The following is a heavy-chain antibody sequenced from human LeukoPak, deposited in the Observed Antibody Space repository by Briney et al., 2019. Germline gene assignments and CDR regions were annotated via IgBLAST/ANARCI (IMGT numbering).Heavy chain of an antibody. Sequence: SGTLSLTCAVSGGSISSSNWWSWVRQPPGKGLEWIGEIYHSGSTNYNPSLKNQLTISIDTSKSQFSLKLTSVTAADTAVYYCARGESSSSNWFDPWGQGTLVTVSS. CDR3: ARGESSSSNWFDP. D-gene: IGHD2-2*01. J-gene: IGHJ5*02. V-gene: IGHV4-4*02. CDR2: IYHSGST. CDR1: GGSISSSNW.